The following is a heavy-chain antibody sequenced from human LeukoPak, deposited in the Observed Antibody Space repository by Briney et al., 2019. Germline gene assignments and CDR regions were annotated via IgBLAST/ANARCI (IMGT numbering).Heavy chain of an antibody. CDR3: ARNRDGYNSFDY. D-gene: IGHD5-24*01. Sequence: SETLSLTCSVSGDSTAGRYWSWIRQSPGKGLEWLGLVYKSGDINYHPSFRSRLSVSLDRSKTQVSLRLSSVTAADTAVYYCARNRDGYNSFDYWGQGTLVTVSS. J-gene: IGHJ4*02. CDR2: VYKSGDI. V-gene: IGHV4-4*07. CDR1: GDSTAGRY.